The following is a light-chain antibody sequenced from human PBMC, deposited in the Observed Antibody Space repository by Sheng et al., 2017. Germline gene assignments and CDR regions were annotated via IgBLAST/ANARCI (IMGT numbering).Light chain of an antibody. V-gene: IGKV3-15*01. CDR1: QSVSSN. Sequence: EIVMTQSPATLSVSPGERVTLSCRASQSVSSNLAWYQQRPGQAPRFLIYAASTMATGIPARFSGSGSGTEFTLTINSLQSEDFAVYYCQQYYSSPPSFGPGTKVAIK. J-gene: IGKJ3*01. CDR2: AAS. CDR3: QQYYSSPPS.